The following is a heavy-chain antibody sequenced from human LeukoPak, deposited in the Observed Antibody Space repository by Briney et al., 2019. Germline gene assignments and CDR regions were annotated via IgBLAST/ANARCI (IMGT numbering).Heavy chain of an antibody. D-gene: IGHD3-9*01. V-gene: IGHV3-23*01. CDR1: GFTLSSNA. CDR3: AKVRSDYYDILTGNYNPLFDY. Sequence: GGSLRLSCAASGFTLSSNAMSWVRQAPRRGLEWVSAIRGSGGGTYYADSVKGRFTISRDNSKNTLYLQMNSLRAEDTAVYYCAKVRSDYYDILTGNYNPLFDYWGQGTLVTVSS. CDR2: IRGSGGGT. J-gene: IGHJ4*02.